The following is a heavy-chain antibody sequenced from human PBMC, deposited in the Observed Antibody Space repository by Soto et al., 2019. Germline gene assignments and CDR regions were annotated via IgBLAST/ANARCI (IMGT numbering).Heavy chain of an antibody. J-gene: IGHJ4*02. CDR1: ELTLSSNY. Sequence: EVRLVESGGGLIQPGGSLRLSCAAPELTLSSNYMTWVRRAPGKGLEWVPLIYSDGRTYHADSVKGRFTISRDDFRNTVYLQMNSLRAEDTAVYYCARAYGAGSYFCDYWGQGTPVTVSS. CDR2: IYSDGRT. D-gene: IGHD3-10*01. V-gene: IGHV3-53*01. CDR3: ARAYGAGSYFCDY.